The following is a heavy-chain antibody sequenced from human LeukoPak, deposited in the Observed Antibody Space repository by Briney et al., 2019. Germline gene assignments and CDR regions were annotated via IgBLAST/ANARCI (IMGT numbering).Heavy chain of an antibody. CDR3: AAGLWSGNRAFDS. J-gene: IGHJ4*02. Sequence: SETLSLTCAVSGYSISSGYYWGWIRQPPGKGLEWIGSIYHSGSTYYNPSLKSRVTISVDTSKNQFSLKLSSVTAADTAVYYCAAGLWSGNRAFDSWGQGTLVTVSS. CDR2: IYHSGST. V-gene: IGHV4-38-2*01. D-gene: IGHD3-10*01. CDR1: GYSISSGYY.